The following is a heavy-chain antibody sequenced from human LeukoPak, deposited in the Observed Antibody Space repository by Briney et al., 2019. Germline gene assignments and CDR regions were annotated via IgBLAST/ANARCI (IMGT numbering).Heavy chain of an antibody. J-gene: IGHJ2*01. D-gene: IGHD4-23*01. CDR2: IYYSGST. CDR3: ARSSSVVVTPFSRSHWYFDL. Sequence: SETLSLTCTVSGGSISSYYWSWIRQPPGKGLEWIGYIYYSGSTNYNPSLKSRVTISVDTSKNQFSLKLSSVTAADTAVYYCARSSSVVVTPFSRSHWYFDLWGRGTLVTVSS. V-gene: IGHV4-59*01. CDR1: GGSISSYY.